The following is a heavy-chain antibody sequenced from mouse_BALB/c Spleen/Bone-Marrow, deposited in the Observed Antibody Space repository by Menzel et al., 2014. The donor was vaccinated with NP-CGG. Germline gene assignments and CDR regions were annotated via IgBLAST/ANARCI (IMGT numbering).Heavy chain of an antibody. Sequence: VQLQQSAAELARPGASVKMSCKASGYTFTSYTIHWVKQRPGQGLEWIGYINPSSGYTDYNQRFNDKTTLTTDKSSSTAYMQLSSLTSEDSAVCYCARLNYGNPFAYWGQGTLVTVSA. J-gene: IGHJ3*01. CDR3: ARLNYGNPFAY. CDR2: INPSSGYT. CDR1: GYTFTSYT. V-gene: IGHV1-4*02. D-gene: IGHD2-1*01.